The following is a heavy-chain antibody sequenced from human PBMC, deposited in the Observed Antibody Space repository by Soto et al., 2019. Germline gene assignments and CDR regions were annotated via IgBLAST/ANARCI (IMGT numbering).Heavy chain of an antibody. Sequence: GASVKVSCKTSGYTFTNYGISWVRQAPGQGLEWMGWISPFDGNTNYAQNFQVRVTLTTDTSTSTAYMEVRSLRSDDTAVYFCARGAALYYHDRGGYYSSFDIWGQGTMVTVSS. D-gene: IGHD3-22*01. CDR2: ISPFDGNT. J-gene: IGHJ3*02. CDR1: GYTFTNYG. CDR3: ARGAALYYHDRGGYYSSFDI. V-gene: IGHV1-18*01.